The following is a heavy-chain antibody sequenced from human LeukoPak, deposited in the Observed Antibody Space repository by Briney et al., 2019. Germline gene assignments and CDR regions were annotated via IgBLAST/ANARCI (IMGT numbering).Heavy chain of an antibody. V-gene: IGHV3-7*01. D-gene: IGHD6-13*01. CDR1: GFSFSTYW. J-gene: IGHJ4*02. CDR2: IDRDGSVR. CDR3: ARDPGSSSFDL. Sequence: GGSLRLSCTASGFSFSTYWMSWVRQTPETGLEFVANIDRDGSVRNYMDSLRGRSTISRDNAKKSMYLEINSLRADDTAVYYCARDPGSSSFDLWGRGALVTVSS.